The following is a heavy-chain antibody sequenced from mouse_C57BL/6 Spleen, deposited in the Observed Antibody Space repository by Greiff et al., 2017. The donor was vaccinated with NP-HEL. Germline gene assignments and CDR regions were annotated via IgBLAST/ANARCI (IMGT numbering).Heavy chain of an antibody. J-gene: IGHJ1*03. Sequence: QVQLQQSGAELVKPGASVKLSCKASGYTFTEYTIHWVKQRSGQGLEWIGWFYPGSGSIKYNEKFKDKATLTADKSSSTVYMELSRLTSEDSAVYFCARHEVGDYYGSDWYFDVWGTGTTVTVSS. V-gene: IGHV1-62-2*01. CDR2: FYPGSGSI. D-gene: IGHD1-1*01. CDR1: GYTFTEYT. CDR3: ARHEVGDYYGSDWYFDV.